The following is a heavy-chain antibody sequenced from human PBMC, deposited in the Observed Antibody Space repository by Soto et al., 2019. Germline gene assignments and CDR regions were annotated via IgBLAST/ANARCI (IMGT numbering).Heavy chain of an antibody. D-gene: IGHD1-20*01. J-gene: IGHJ2*01. CDR2: IGTAGDT. Sequence: GGSLRLSCAASGFTFSSYDMHWVRQATGKGLEWVSAIGTAGDTYYPGSVKGRFTISRENAKNSLYLQMNSLRAGDTAVYYCARDNWNYRYFDLWGRGTLVTVSS. CDR3: ARDNWNYRYFDL. CDR1: GFTFSSYD. V-gene: IGHV3-13*01.